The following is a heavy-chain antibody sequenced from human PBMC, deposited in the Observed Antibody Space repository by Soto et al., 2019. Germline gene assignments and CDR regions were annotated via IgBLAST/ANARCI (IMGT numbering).Heavy chain of an antibody. Sequence: EVQLVESGGGLVKPGGSLRLSCADSGVTFSNYTMNWVRQAPGKGLEWVSSISRSSRNIYYADSLTGRFTISRDNAKNALYLQMNSLRAEDTAVYYCARDLKVAGTNSFYYYGMDVWGQGTTVTVSS. V-gene: IGHV3-21*01. CDR1: GVTFSNYT. D-gene: IGHD6-19*01. CDR3: ARDLKVAGTNSFYYYGMDV. J-gene: IGHJ6*02. CDR2: ISRSSRNI.